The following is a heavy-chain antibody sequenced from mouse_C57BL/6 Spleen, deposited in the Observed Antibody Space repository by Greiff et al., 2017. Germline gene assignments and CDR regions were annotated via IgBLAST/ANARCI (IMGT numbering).Heavy chain of an antibody. V-gene: IGHV1-50*01. J-gene: IGHJ1*03. CDR2: IDPSDSYT. Sequence: VQLQQPGAELVKPGASVKLSCKASGYTFTSYWMQWVKQRPGQGLEWIGEIDPSDSYTNYNQKFKGKATLTVDTSSSTAYMQLSSLTSEDSAVYYCSANWDEGYFDVWGTGTTVTVSS. D-gene: IGHD4-1*01. CDR3: SANWDEGYFDV. CDR1: GYTFTSYW.